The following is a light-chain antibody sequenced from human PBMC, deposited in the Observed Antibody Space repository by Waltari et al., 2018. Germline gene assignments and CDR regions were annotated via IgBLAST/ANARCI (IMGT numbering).Light chain of an antibody. CDR3: QKSSSTPPWT. CDR2: AAS. Sequence: DIQMTQSPSSFSASVGDGVTITRRASQSISIYLNWYQQKPGNAPKLLIYAASTLHSGVPSRFSGSGSGTEFTLTISSLQPEDFATYYCQKSSSTPPWTFGQGTKVEIK. CDR1: QSISIY. V-gene: IGKV1-39*01. J-gene: IGKJ1*01.